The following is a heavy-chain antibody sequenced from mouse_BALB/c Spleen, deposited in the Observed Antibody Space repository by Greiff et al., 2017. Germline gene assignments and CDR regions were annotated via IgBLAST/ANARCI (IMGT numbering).Heavy chain of an antibody. CDR1: GFNIKDTY. CDR3: ATLEGAWFAY. CDR2: IDPANGNT. Sequence: EVKVVESGAELVKPGASVKLSCTASGFNIKDTYMHWVKQRPEQGLEWIGRIDPANGNTKYDPKFQGKATITADTSSNTAYLQLSSLTSEDTAVYYCATLEGAWFAYWGQGTLVTVSA. V-gene: IGHV14-3*02. D-gene: IGHD3-3*01. J-gene: IGHJ3*01.